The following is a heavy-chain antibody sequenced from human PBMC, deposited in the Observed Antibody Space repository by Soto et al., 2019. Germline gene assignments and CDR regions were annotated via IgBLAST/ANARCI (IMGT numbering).Heavy chain of an antibody. Sequence: PSETLSLTCAVSGGSISSGGDSWSWIRQPPGKGLEWIGYIYHSGSTYYNPSLKSRVTISVDRSKNQFSLKLSSVTAADTAVYYCARINFDYYDRSGYSRWFDPWGQGTLVTVSS. CDR1: GGSISSGGDS. CDR2: IYHSGST. D-gene: IGHD3-22*01. J-gene: IGHJ5*02. V-gene: IGHV4-30-2*01. CDR3: ARINFDYYDRSGYSRWFDP.